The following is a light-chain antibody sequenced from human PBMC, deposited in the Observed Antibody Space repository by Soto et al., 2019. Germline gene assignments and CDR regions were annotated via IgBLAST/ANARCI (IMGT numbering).Light chain of an antibody. CDR1: QSIGES. V-gene: IGKV3D-15*01. J-gene: IGKJ1*01. Sequence: ETLMTQSPATLSVSPGERATLSCRASQSIGESLAWYQQKPGQAPRLLIYSASTRATGIPARFSGSGSGTEFTLTIGSLQSEDFAVYFCQQYDIWSLWTFGQGTKVEIK. CDR2: SAS. CDR3: QQYDIWSLWT.